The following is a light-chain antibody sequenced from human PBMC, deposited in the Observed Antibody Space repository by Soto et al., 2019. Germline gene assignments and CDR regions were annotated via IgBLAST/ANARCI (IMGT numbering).Light chain of an antibody. Sequence: EIVMTQSPATVSVSPGETATLSCRASQSFGTNLAWYQQKPGQAPRLLIYDASNRATGIPARFSGSGSGTDFTLTISSLEPEDFAVYYCQQRSNWPITFGQGTRLEIK. CDR1: QSFGTN. CDR2: DAS. J-gene: IGKJ5*01. V-gene: IGKV3-11*01. CDR3: QQRSNWPIT.